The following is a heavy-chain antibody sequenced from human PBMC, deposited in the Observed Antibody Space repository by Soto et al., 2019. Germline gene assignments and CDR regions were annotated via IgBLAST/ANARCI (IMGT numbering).Heavy chain of an antibody. V-gene: IGHV3-23*01. CDR3: AKDGIVGATGYYYGMDV. Sequence: GGSLRLSCAASGFTFSSYAMSWVRQAPGKGLEWVSAISGSGGSTYYADSVKGRFTISRDNSKNTLYLQMNSLRAEDTAVYYCAKDGIVGATGYYYGMDVWGQGTTVTVSS. CDR1: GFTFSSYA. J-gene: IGHJ6*02. D-gene: IGHD1-26*01. CDR2: ISGSGGST.